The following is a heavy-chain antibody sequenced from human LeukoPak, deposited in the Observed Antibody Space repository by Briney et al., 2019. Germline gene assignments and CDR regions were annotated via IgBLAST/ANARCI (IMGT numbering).Heavy chain of an antibody. CDR3: TRLSSTFGGVIDLDY. J-gene: IGHJ4*02. V-gene: IGHV3-73*01. CDR1: GFTFSGSA. D-gene: IGHD3-16*02. CDR2: IRSKANSYAT. Sequence: PGGSLRLSCAASGFTFSGSAMHWVRQASGKGLEWVGRIRSKANSYATAYAASVKGRFTISRDDSKNTAYLQMNSLKTEDTAVYYFTRLSSTFGGVIDLDYWGQGTLVTVSS.